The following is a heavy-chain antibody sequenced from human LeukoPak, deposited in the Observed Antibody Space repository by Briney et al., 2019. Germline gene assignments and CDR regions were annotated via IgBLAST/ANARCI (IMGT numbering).Heavy chain of an antibody. J-gene: IGHJ4*02. V-gene: IGHV3-74*03. D-gene: IGHD3-22*01. CDR3: ARGGDYYDSSGYLWRPAEIDY. CDR2: INRDGSTT. Sequence: GGSLRLSCAASGFTFSSYWMHWVRQAPGKGLVWVSRINRDGSTTTYADSVTGRFTVSRDNAKNTLNLQMNSLRAEDTAVYYCARGGDYYDSSGYLWRPAEIDYWGQGTLVTVSS. CDR1: GFTFSSYW.